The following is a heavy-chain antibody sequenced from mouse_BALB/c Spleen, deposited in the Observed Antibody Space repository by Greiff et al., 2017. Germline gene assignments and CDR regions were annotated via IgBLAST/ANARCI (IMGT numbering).Heavy chain of an antibody. V-gene: IGHV2-6-7*01. D-gene: IGHD1-1*01. CDR3: ARTGGLGYYGSRYYFDY. Sequence: VKLVESGPGLVAPSQSLSITCTVSGFSLTGYGVNWVRQPPGKGLEWLGMIWGDGSTDYNSALKSRLSISKDNSKSQVFLKMNSLQTDDTARYYCARTGGLGYYGSRYYFDYWGQGTTLTVSS. J-gene: IGHJ2*01. CDR1: GFSLTGYG. CDR2: IWGDGST.